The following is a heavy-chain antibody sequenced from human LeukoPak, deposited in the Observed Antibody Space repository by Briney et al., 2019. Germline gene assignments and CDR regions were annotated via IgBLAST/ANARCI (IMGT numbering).Heavy chain of an antibody. CDR3: ARGGGRHDFNSDY. Sequence: GGSLRLSCAASGFTFIRYWWSGAARVPGKGRGGWANIKEDGSEKYYVDSVKGRFTISRDNAKNSLYLQMNSLRADDTAVYYCARGGGRHDFNSDYWGQGTLVTVSS. J-gene: IGHJ4*02. CDR2: IKEDGSEK. V-gene: IGHV3-7*01. CDR1: GFTFIRYW. D-gene: IGHD5-24*01.